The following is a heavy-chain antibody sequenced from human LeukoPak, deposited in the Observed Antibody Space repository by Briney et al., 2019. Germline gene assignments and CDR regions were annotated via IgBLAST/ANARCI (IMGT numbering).Heavy chain of an antibody. J-gene: IGHJ4*02. Sequence: VGSLRLSCAASGFTFSNYDMHWGREAAGEGLERVSGIGTACDTYYPASVKGRFTISRENAKTSLYLQMNSLSAGDTAVYYCASSPAYSSSWYAIDNWGQGTLVTVSS. CDR1: GFTFSNYD. D-gene: IGHD6-13*01. V-gene: IGHV3-13*01. CDR3: ASSPAYSSSWYAIDN. CDR2: IGTACDT.